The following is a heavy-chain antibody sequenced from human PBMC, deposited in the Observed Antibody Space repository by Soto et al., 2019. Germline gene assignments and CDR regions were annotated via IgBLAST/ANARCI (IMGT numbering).Heavy chain of an antibody. D-gene: IGHD3-16*01. V-gene: IGHV1-8*01. CDR2: MNPDSGNT. Sequence: QVQLVQSVAEVKKPGASVKVSCKASGYTFTNYDIHWVRQATGQGLEWMGWMNPDSGNTGQSKQFQGRVTMTRDTSISTAYMEMSSLRSEDTAVYYCARGRFRRTWFDPWGQGTLVTVSS. CDR3: ARGRFRRTWFDP. J-gene: IGHJ5*02. CDR1: GYTFTNYD.